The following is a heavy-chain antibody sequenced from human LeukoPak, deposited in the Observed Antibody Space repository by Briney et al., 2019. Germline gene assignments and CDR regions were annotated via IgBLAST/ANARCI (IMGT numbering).Heavy chain of an antibody. D-gene: IGHD3/OR15-3a*01. J-gene: IGHJ4*02. V-gene: IGHV3-33*01. Sequence: GRSLRLSCAASGFTFSSYGMHWVRQAPGKGLEWVAAIWYDGSNKYHADSVKGRFTISRDNSKNTLYLQTNSLRAEDTAVYYCARDNNWTPDYWGQGTLVTVSS. CDR2: IWYDGSNK. CDR1: GFTFSSYG. CDR3: ARDNNWTPDY.